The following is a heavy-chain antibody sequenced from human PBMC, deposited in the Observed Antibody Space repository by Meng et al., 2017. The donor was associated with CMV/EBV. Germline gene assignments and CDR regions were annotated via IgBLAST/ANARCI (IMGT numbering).Heavy chain of an antibody. Sequence: SLKISCAASGFTLDDYAMHWVRQAPGKGLEWVSGISWNSGSIGYADSVKGRFTISRDNAKNSLYLQMNSLRAEDTALYYCAKDTRSSTSCYGGMDVWGQGTTVTVSS. D-gene: IGHD2-2*01. CDR1: GFTLDDYA. CDR3: AKDTRSSTSCYGGMDV. V-gene: IGHV3-9*01. J-gene: IGHJ6*02. CDR2: ISWNSGSI.